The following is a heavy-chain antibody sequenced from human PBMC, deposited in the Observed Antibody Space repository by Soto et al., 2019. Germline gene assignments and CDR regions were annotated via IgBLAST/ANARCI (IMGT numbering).Heavy chain of an antibody. CDR3: AKDLDKPDYYYYGMDV. CDR1: GFTFSSYG. V-gene: IGHV3-30*18. J-gene: IGHJ6*02. Sequence: QVQLVESGGGVVQPGRSLRLSCAASGFTFSSYGMHWVRQAPGKGLEWVAVISYDGSNKYYADSVKGRFTISRDNSKNTLYLQMNSLRAEDTAVYYCAKDLDKPDYYYYGMDVWGQGTTVTVSS. CDR2: ISYDGSNK. D-gene: IGHD3-9*01.